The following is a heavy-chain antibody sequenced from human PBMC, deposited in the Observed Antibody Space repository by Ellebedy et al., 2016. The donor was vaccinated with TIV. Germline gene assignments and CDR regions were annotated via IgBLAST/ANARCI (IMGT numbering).Heavy chain of an antibody. J-gene: IGHJ5*02. D-gene: IGHD3-9*01. CDR3: AKDSSTYYDVLTANWFDP. Sequence: GGSLRLSXAASGFTFSSYAMSWVRQAPGKGLEWVSAISGSGGSTYYADSVKGRFTISRDNSKNTLYLQMSSLRAEDTAVYYCAKDSSTYYDVLTANWFDPWGQGTLVTVSS. CDR2: ISGSGGST. V-gene: IGHV3-23*01. CDR1: GFTFSSYA.